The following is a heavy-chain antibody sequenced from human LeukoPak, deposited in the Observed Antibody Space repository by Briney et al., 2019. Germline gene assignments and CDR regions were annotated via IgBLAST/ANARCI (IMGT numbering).Heavy chain of an antibody. V-gene: IGHV3-30-3*01. D-gene: IGHD1-26*01. CDR2: ISYDGSNK. CDR1: GFTFSSYA. CDR3: AKDEVGPNSINYFDY. J-gene: IGHJ4*02. Sequence: GGSLRLSCAASGFTFSSYAMHWVRQAPGKGLEWVAVISYDGSNKYYADSAKGRFTISRDNSKNTLYLQMNSLRAEDTAVYYCAKDEVGPNSINYFDYWGQGTLVTVSS.